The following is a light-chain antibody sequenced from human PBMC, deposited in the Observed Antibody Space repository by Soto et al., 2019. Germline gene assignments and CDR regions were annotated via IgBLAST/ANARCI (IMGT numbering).Light chain of an antibody. Sequence: DIVMTQSPDSLAVSLGERATINCKSSQSVLYSSNHKNYFAWYQQKPGQPPKLLIYWASTRESGVPARFSGSGSGTDFTLTISSLQAEDVAVYYCQQYYSTPRTFGPGTKVDIK. CDR2: WAS. CDR1: QSVLYSSNHKNY. CDR3: QQYYSTPRT. J-gene: IGKJ3*01. V-gene: IGKV4-1*01.